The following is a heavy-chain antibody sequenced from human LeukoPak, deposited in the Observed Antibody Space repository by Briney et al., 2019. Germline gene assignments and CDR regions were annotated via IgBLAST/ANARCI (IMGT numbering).Heavy chain of an antibody. J-gene: IGHJ4*02. Sequence: SETLSLTCTVSGASISNYYWSWVRQPPGKGLEWIGYIYYSGSTNYNPSLKSRVTISVDTSKNQFSLKLSSVTAADTAVYYCARNSNLRYFDWAHPYYFDYWGQGTLVTVSS. CDR3: ARNSNLRYFDWAHPYYFDY. V-gene: IGHV4-59*01. CDR2: IYYSGST. CDR1: GASISNYY. D-gene: IGHD3-9*01.